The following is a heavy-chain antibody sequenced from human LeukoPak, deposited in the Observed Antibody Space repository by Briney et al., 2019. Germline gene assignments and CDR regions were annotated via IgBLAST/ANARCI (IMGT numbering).Heavy chain of an antibody. D-gene: IGHD6-19*01. CDR1: GFTFSSYW. CDR3: TRDQALSGSGPHFAD. CDR2: ISMDGTTT. V-gene: IGHV3-74*01. J-gene: IGHJ4*02. Sequence: GGSWRLSCAASGFTFSSYWMPWVRQTPGKGLLWASRISMDGTTTTYADSVKGRFTISRDNAKNTLYLQMSSLTVEDTAVYYCTRDQALSGSGPHFADWGQGTLVTVSS.